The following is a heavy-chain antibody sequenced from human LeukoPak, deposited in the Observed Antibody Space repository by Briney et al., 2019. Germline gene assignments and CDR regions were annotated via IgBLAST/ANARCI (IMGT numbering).Heavy chain of an antibody. J-gene: IGHJ5*02. CDR2: IYYSGST. D-gene: IGHD4-11*01. CDR1: GGSISSYY. Sequence: PSETLSLTCTVSGGSISSYYWSGIRQPPGKGLEWIGYIYYSGSTNYNPSLKSRVTISVDTSKNQFSLKLSSVTAADTAVYYCARVLNDYSNAYWFDPWGQGTLVTVSS. V-gene: IGHV4-59*01. CDR3: ARVLNDYSNAYWFDP.